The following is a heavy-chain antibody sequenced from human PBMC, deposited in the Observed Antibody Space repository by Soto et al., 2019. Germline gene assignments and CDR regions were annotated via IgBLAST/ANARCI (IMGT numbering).Heavy chain of an antibody. CDR1: CGSINTFY. V-gene: IGHV4-4*07. Sequence: ASETLSLTCTASCGSINTFYWSWVRQPAGKGLEWIGRIFSSGSTSFNPSLESRVAMSVDTSKNHFSLNLSSVTAADMAVYYCAREGSYSAYNFAHGIQLWSFDFWGQGALVTVSS. J-gene: IGHJ4*02. CDR2: IFSSGST. CDR3: AREGSYSAYNFAHGIQLWSFDF. D-gene: IGHD5-12*01.